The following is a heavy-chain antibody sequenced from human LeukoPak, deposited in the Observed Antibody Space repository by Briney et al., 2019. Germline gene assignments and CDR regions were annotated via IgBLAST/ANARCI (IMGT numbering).Heavy chain of an antibody. CDR1: GDSITSGGYS. CDR3: ARVVAAAGNNWFDP. Sequence: SETLSLTCAVSGDSITSGGYSWSWIRQTPGKGLEWIAYIHDSGSTYNNPSLKSRLSISIDTSKNQFSLKLYSVTAADTAVYYCARVVAAAGNNWFDPWGQGTLVTVSS. CDR2: IHDSGST. V-gene: IGHV4-30-4*07. J-gene: IGHJ5*02. D-gene: IGHD6-25*01.